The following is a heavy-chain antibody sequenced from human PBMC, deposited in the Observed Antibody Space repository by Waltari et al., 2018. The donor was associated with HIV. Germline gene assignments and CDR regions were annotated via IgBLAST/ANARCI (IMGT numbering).Heavy chain of an antibody. CDR3: ARHSRALGASNYYYYGLDV. J-gene: IGHJ6*02. CDR1: GGSISSNNYI. Sequence: QLKLHESGPGLVKPSETLSLTCTVSGGSISSNNYISGWIRQPPGRGLEWVASMYYSGSAYYNASLRSRVTTSVDTSKNQFSLQLTSVTAADTAVYYCARHSRALGASNYYYYGLDVWGQGTTVAVSS. D-gene: IGHD3-10*01. CDR2: MYYSGSA. V-gene: IGHV4-39*01.